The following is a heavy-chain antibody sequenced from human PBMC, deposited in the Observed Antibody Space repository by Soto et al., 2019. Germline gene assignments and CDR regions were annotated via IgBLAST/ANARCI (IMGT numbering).Heavy chain of an antibody. J-gene: IGHJ4*02. D-gene: IGHD6-13*01. V-gene: IGHV1-2*02. CDR2: INPNSGGT. CDR1: GYTFTGYY. CDR3: ASIAAAGSPVFDY. Sequence: ASVKVSCKASGYTFTGYYMHWVRQAPGQGLEWMGWINPNSGGTNYAQKFQGRVTVTRDTSISAAYMELSRLRSDDTAVYYCASIAAAGSPVFDYWGQGTLVTVSS.